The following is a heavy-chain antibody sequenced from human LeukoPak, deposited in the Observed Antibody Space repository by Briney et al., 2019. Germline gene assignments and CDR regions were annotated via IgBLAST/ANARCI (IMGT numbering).Heavy chain of an antibody. CDR2: ISGGGGST. J-gene: IGHJ4*02. V-gene: IGHV3-23*01. Sequence: GGSLRLSCAASGFTFNTYAMSWVRQAPGKGLEWVSAISGGGGSTYYADSVKGRFTISRDNSKNTLYLQMSSLRAEDTAVYYCASYGDCVRYWGQGTLVTVSS. CDR3: ASYGDCVRY. CDR1: GFTFNTYA. D-gene: IGHD4-17*01.